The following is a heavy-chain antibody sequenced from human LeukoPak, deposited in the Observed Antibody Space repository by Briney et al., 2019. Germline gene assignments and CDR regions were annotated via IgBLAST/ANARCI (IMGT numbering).Heavy chain of an antibody. CDR1: GFTFSSCG. Sequence: PGGSLRLSCAASGFTFSSCGMHCVRQAPGKGLEWGAVIWYDGINKYYADFVKGRFTISRDNSKNTLHLQMNSLRAEDTAVYYCARVPRRGGEDAFDIWGQGTMVTVSS. V-gene: IGHV3-33*01. D-gene: IGHD7-27*01. J-gene: IGHJ3*02. CDR3: ARVPRRGGEDAFDI. CDR2: IWYDGINK.